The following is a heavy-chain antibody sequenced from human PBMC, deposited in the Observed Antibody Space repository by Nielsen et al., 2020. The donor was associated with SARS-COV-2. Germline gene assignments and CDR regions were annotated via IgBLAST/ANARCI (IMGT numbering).Heavy chain of an antibody. D-gene: IGHD3-3*01. CDR3: ARLKSRGITIFGVVKNGHAFDI. V-gene: IGHV4-34*01. J-gene: IGHJ3*02. Sequence: PETLSPTCAVDGGSFSGYYWSWNRQPPGKGLEWIGEINHIGSTYYNPSLKSRVTISVDTSKNQFSLKLSSVTAADTAVYYCARLKSRGITIFGVVKNGHAFDIWGQGTMVTVSS. CDR2: INHIGST. CDR1: GGSFSGYY.